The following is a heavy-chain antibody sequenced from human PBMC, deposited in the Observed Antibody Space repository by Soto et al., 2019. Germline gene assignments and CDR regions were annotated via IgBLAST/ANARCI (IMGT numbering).Heavy chain of an antibody. D-gene: IGHD3-3*01. Sequence: QVQLQESGPGLVKPSQTLSLTCTVSGGSISSGGYYWSWIRQHPGKGLEWIGYIYYSGSTYYNPSRKRRVTISVDTSKNQFSLKLSSVTAADTAVYYCARGGGGFLEWLPLDYWGQGTLVTVSS. CDR3: ARGGGGFLEWLPLDY. CDR2: IYYSGST. J-gene: IGHJ4*02. CDR1: GGSISSGGYY. V-gene: IGHV4-31*03.